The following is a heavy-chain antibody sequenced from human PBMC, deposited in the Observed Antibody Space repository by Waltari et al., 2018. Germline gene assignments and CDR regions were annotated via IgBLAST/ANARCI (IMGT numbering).Heavy chain of an antibody. J-gene: IGHJ6*02. Sequence: EVLLVESGGGLVQPGGSLRLSGTASGFPFSGYEMNWVRQAPGKGLEWVSYISSSGNTIYYADSVKARFTTSRDNAKNSLYLQMNSLRVDDTAVYYCARRPYYYHGMDVWGQGTTVTVSS. V-gene: IGHV3-48*03. CDR2: ISSSGNTI. CDR1: GFPFSGYE. CDR3: ARRPYYYHGMDV.